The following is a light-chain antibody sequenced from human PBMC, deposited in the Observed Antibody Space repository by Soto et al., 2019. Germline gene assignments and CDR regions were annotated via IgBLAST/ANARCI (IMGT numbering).Light chain of an antibody. J-gene: IGKJ1*01. CDR2: DAS. Sequence: DIQMTLSPSTLSASVGDRVTITCRASQSISIWLAWYQQKPGKAPKLLIYDASSLESGVPSRFSGSGSGTEFTLTISSLQPDDFATYYCQQYNSYPWTFGQGTKVDI. V-gene: IGKV1-5*01. CDR3: QQYNSYPWT. CDR1: QSISIW.